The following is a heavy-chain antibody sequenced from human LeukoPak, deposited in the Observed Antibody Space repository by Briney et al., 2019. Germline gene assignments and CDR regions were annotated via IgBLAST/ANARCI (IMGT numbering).Heavy chain of an antibody. CDR2: INPNSGGT. CDR1: GYTFTGYY. J-gene: IGHJ4*02. Sequence: GASVKLSCKASGYTFTGYYMHWVRQAPGQGLEWMGWINPNSGGTNYAQKFQGWVTMTRDTSISTAYMELSRLRSDDTAVYYCARALIRGYSYPSGYWGQGTLVTVSS. V-gene: IGHV1-2*04. D-gene: IGHD5-18*01. CDR3: ARALIRGYSYPSGY.